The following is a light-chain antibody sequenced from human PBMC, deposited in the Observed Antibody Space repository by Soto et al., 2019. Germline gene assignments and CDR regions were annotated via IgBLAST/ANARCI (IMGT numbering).Light chain of an antibody. Sequence: DIQMTQSPSTLSGSVGDRVTITCRASQTISSWLAWYQQKPGKAPKLLIYKASTLKSGVPSRFSGSGSGTDFTLTISSMQPEDFATYYCQQSYSTLFTFGGGTKVDI. CDR1: QTISSW. CDR2: KAS. V-gene: IGKV1-5*03. CDR3: QQSYSTLFT. J-gene: IGKJ4*01.